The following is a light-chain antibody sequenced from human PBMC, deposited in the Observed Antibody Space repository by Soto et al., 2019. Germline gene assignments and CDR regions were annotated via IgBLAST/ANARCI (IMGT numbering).Light chain of an antibody. Sequence: QSALTQPRSVSGSPGQSVTISCTGTSSNVGGYNYVSWYQQHPGIAPQLIIYDVTKRPSGVPDRFSGSKSGNTASLTISGLQAGDEADYYCCSYAGSYSWVFGGGTKLTVL. V-gene: IGLV2-11*01. J-gene: IGLJ3*02. CDR2: DVT. CDR3: CSYAGSYSWV. CDR1: SSNVGGYNY.